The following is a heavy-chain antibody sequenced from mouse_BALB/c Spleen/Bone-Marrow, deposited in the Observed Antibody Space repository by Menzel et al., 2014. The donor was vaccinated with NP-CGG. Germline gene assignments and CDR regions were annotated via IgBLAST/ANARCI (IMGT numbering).Heavy chain of an antibody. CDR3: AKQDYYRYDYAMDY. V-gene: IGHV2-3*01. Sequence: VKLVESGTGLVAPSQSLSIACTVSGFSLTSYGVVWVRQPPGKGLEWLGVIWGDGSTNYHSALISRLSISKDNSKSQVFLKLNSLQTDDTATYYCAKQDYYRYDYAMDYWGQGTSVTVSS. CDR1: GFSLTSYG. CDR2: IWGDGST. D-gene: IGHD2-14*01. J-gene: IGHJ4*01.